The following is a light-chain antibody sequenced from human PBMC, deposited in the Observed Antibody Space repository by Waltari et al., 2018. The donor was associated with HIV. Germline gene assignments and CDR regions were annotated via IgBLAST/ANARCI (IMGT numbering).Light chain of an antibody. CDR2: KAS. J-gene: IGKJ4*01. CDR3: QQYGSYS. Sequence: DIQMTQSPSTLSASVGDRVTITCRASQNVNTWLAWYQQKPGKAPKLLIYKASSLESGVPSRFSGSGSGTEFTLTISSLQPDDFATYYCQQYGSYSFGGGTKVEIK. V-gene: IGKV1-5*03. CDR1: QNVNTW.